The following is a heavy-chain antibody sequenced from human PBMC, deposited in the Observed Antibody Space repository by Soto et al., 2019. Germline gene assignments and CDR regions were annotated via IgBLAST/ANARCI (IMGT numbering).Heavy chain of an antibody. V-gene: IGHV3-33*01. CDR3: ARDRGAYCGGDCFPLGY. D-gene: IGHD2-21*02. CDR1: GFLFSSYG. CDR2: IWHDGSNK. Sequence: QVQLVESGGGVVQPGRSLRLSCAVSGFLFSSYGMHWVRQAPGKGLEWVAVIWHDGSNKYYADSVKGRFTISRDNSKNTLYLRMNSLRAEDTAVYYCARDRGAYCGGDCFPLGYWGQGTLVTVSS. J-gene: IGHJ4*02.